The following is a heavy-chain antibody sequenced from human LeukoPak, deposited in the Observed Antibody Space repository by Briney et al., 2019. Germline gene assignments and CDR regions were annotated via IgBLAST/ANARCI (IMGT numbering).Heavy chain of an antibody. CDR3: SRGLDSRKLGY. V-gene: IGHV4-31*03. CDR2: IHPSGML. D-gene: IGHD3-22*01. J-gene: IGHJ4*02. Sequence: SETLSLTCTVSGASFNSDDQYWNWIRQSPGKGLEWIGSIHPSGMLYNNPSLESRVTMSRDTSKNQFSLNLNSVTAADTAVYFCSRGLDSRKLGYWGQGSLVTVSS. CDR1: GASFNSDDQY.